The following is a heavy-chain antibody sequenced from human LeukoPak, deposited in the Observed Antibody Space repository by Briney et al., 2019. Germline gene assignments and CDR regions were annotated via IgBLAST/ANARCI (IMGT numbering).Heavy chain of an antibody. CDR1: GFTFSSYV. J-gene: IGHJ4*02. D-gene: IGHD3-22*01. Sequence: GGSLRLSCAASGFTFSSYVVNWVRQAPGKGLEWVSAISGSGGSTFYADSVKGRFTISRDNSKNTLYLQMSSLRAEDTAVYYCAKDRGRYYDSSGYYWGYYLDSWGQGILVTVST. CDR3: AKDRGRYYDSSGYYWGYYLDS. CDR2: ISGSGGST. V-gene: IGHV3-23*01.